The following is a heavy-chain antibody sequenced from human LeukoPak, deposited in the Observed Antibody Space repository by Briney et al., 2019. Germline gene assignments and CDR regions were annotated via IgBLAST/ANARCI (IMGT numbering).Heavy chain of an antibody. V-gene: IGHV4-31*03. Sequence: PSETLSLTCTVSGGSISSGGYYWSWIRQHPGKGLEWIGYIYYSGSTYYNPSLKSRVTISVDTSKNQFSLKLSSVTAADTAVYYCARAVYSGNYHVGESDFWGQGTLVTVSS. CDR2: IYYSGST. CDR1: GGSISSGGYY. D-gene: IGHD1-26*01. J-gene: IGHJ4*02. CDR3: ARAVYSGNYHVGESDF.